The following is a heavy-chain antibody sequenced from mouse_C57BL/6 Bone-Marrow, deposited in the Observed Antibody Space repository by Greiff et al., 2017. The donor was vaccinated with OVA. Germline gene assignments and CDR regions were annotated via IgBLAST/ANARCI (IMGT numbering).Heavy chain of an antibody. CDR2: IDPANGNT. Sequence: EVKLVESVAELVRPGASVKLSCTASGFNIKNTYMHWVKQRPEQGLEWIGRIDPANGNTKYAPKFQGKATITADTSSNTAYLQLSSLTSEDTAIYYCAPPPLDGYYFAYWGQGTLVTVSA. V-gene: IGHV14-3*01. CDR1: GFNIKNTY. CDR3: APPPLDGYYFAY. D-gene: IGHD2-3*01. J-gene: IGHJ3*01.